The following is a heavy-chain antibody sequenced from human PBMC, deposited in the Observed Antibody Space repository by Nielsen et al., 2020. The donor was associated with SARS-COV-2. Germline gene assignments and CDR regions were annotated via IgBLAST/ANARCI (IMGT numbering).Heavy chain of an antibody. CDR3: ARITPSSGWDY. Sequence: GESLKISCAASGFTFSSYAMHWVRQAPGKGLEWVAVISYDGSNKYYADSVKGRFTISRDNSKNTLYLQMNSLRAEDTAVYYCARITPSSGWDYWGQGTLVTVSS. CDR1: GFTFSSYA. J-gene: IGHJ4*02. D-gene: IGHD6-19*01. CDR2: ISYDGSNK. V-gene: IGHV3-30*04.